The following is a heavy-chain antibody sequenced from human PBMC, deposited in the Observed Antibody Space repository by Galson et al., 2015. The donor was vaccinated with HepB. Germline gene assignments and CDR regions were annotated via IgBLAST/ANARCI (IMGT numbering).Heavy chain of an antibody. CDR2: ISGSGGST. CDR1: GFTFSSYA. D-gene: IGHD5-24*01. CDR3: AKDGGRWLQSFDY. V-gene: IGHV3-23*01. J-gene: IGHJ4*02. Sequence: SLRLSCAASGFTFSSYAMSWVRQAPGKGLEWVSAISGSGGSTYYADSVKGRFTISRDNSKNTLYLQMNSLRAEDTAVYYCAKDGGRWLQSFDYWGQGTLVTVSS.